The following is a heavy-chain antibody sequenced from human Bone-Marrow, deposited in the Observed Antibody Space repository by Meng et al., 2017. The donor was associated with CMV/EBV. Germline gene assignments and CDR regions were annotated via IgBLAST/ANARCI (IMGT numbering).Heavy chain of an antibody. V-gene: IGHV3-21*01. Sequence: ETLSLTCAASGFTFSSYSMNWVRQAPGKGLEWLSSISSGSSSVFYADSVKGRFTISRDNAKNSLYLQMNSLRAEDTAVYYCAREIVVVPAAIYYYYGMDVWGQGTTVTVSS. CDR3: AREIVVVPAAIYYYYGMDV. J-gene: IGHJ6*02. D-gene: IGHD2-2*02. CDR1: GFTFSSYS. CDR2: ISSGSSSV.